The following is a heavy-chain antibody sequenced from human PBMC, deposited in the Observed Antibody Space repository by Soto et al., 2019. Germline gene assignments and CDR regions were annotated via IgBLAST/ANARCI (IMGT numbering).Heavy chain of an antibody. D-gene: IGHD6-6*01. Sequence: GESLKISCMGSGYSFTSYWIGWVRQMPGKGLEWMGIIYPGDSDTRYSPSFQGQVTISADKSISTAYLQWSSLKASDTAMYYCARLGHSSSWYYYYGMDVWGKGTTVTVSS. V-gene: IGHV5-51*01. CDR1: GYSFTSYW. CDR2: IYPGDSDT. CDR3: ARLGHSSSWYYYYGMDV. J-gene: IGHJ6*04.